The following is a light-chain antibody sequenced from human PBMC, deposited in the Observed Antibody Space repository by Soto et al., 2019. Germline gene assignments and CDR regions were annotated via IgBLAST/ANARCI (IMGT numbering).Light chain of an antibody. J-gene: IGLJ3*02. CDR2: STY. V-gene: IGLV1-44*01. CDR1: KSNIGSNS. CDR3: AVWDDSLHGV. Sequence: QSVLTQPPSASGTPGQGVTISCSGSKSNIGSNSVNWYQHLPGTAPKLLIYSTYQRPSGVPDRFSGSKSGTSASLAISGLQSEDEATYYCAVWDDSLHGVFGGGTKVTVL.